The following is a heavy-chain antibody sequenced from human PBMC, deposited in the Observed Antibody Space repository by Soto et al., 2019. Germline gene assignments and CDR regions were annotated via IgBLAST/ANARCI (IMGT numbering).Heavy chain of an antibody. Sequence: QVQLVQSGAEVKKPGASVKVSCKASGYTFTSYYMHWVRQAPGQGLEWMGIINPSGGGTSYAQKFQGRVTMTRDTSTSTVYMELSSLRSEDTAVYYCARGYCSSTSCYVRGNWFDPWGQGTLVTVSS. J-gene: IGHJ5*02. CDR1: GYTFTSYY. D-gene: IGHD2-2*01. CDR2: INPSGGGT. V-gene: IGHV1-46*03. CDR3: ARGYCSSTSCYVRGNWFDP.